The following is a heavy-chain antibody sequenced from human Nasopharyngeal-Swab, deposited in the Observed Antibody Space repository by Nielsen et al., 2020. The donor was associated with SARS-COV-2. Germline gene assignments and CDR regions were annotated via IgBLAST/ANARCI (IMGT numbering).Heavy chain of an antibody. CDR3: ARGDFSGTVTTWVDY. CDR2: IYYSGST. D-gene: IGHD4-17*01. J-gene: IGHJ4*02. CDR1: GGSISSYY. Sequence: SETLSLTCTVSGGSISSYYWSWIRQPPGKGLEWIGYIYYSGSTNYNPSPKSRVTISVDTSKNQFSLKLSSVTGADTAVYYCARGDFSGTVTTWVDYWGQGTLVTVSS. V-gene: IGHV4-59*01.